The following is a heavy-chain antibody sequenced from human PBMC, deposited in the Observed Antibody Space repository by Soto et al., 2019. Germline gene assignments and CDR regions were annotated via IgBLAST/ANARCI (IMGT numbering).Heavy chain of an antibody. Sequence: EVQLVESGGALVKGGESLRLSCAASGFTFSRYTMNWVRQSPGLGLEWVSCINSISSSITYADSVKGRFTISRDNAKNSLYLHLNSLRAEDTAVYYCVKDLTAAPGPTQFDYWGQGTLVTVSS. D-gene: IGHD6-13*01. CDR3: VKDLTAAPGPTQFDY. V-gene: IGHV3-21*06. J-gene: IGHJ4*02. CDR1: GFTFSRYT. CDR2: INSISSSI.